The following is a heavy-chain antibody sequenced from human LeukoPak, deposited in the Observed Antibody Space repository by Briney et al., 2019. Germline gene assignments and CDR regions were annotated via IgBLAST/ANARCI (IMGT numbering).Heavy chain of an antibody. Sequence: ASVKVSCKASGYTFTGYGISWVRQAPGQGLEWMGWISAYNGNTNYAQKLQGRVTMTTDTSTSTAYMELRSLRSDDTAVYYCARALRPRLTSTYYYGSGSYKPRQPEAYYFDYWGQGTLVTVSS. D-gene: IGHD3-10*01. V-gene: IGHV1-18*01. J-gene: IGHJ4*02. CDR1: GYTFTGYG. CDR3: ARALRPRLTSTYYYGSGSYKPRQPEAYYFDY. CDR2: ISAYNGNT.